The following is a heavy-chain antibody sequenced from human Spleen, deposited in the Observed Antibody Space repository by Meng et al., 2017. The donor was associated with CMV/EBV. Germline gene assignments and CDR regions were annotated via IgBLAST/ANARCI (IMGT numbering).Heavy chain of an antibody. Sequence: SRAGHYWGWIGQPQGKGLEWIGSVYYSGSTDYTPSLKSRVTISVDTSKIQFSLKLSSVTAADTAVYYCAKHSYYYDSSGYSDDAFDIWGQGTMVTVSS. CDR2: VYYSGST. CDR3: AKHSYYYDSSGYSDDAFDI. J-gene: IGHJ3*02. CDR1: SRAGHY. V-gene: IGHV4-39*07. D-gene: IGHD3-22*01.